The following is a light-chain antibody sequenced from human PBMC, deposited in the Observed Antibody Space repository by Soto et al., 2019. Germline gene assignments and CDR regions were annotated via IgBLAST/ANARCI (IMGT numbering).Light chain of an antibody. CDR1: QNIAIY. Sequence: IVLTQSPATLSFSPGERATLSCRASQNIAIYLAWYQQKSGQSPRLLIYDTFNRAPGIPDRFSGSGSGTEFTLTISSLEPEDFAVYYCQQRADWPWTFGQGTTVEIK. J-gene: IGKJ1*01. CDR3: QQRADWPWT. CDR2: DTF. V-gene: IGKV3-11*01.